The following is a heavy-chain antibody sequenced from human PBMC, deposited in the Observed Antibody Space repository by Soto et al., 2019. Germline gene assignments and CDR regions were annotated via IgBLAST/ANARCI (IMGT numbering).Heavy chain of an antibody. CDR3: ARGRKGYSRTCYVD. V-gene: IGHV4-34*02. Sequence: QVQLQQWGAGLLKPSETLSLTCAFSGGSFSDYYWVLIRQSPGKGLEWIGEIRHSEGTNFNPSRKYRVNISIDTSKTRFSLKLSFVTAADTAVYYCARGRKGYSRTCYVDWGRGTLVSVSS. J-gene: IGHJ4*02. D-gene: IGHD6-13*01. CDR2: IRHSEGT. CDR1: GGSFSDYY.